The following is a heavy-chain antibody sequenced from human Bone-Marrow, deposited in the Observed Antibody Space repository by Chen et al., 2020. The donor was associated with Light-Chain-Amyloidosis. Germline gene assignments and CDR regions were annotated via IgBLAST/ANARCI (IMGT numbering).Heavy chain of an antibody. CDR3: VKSLIPSRYLYHYYMDV. Sequence: EVQLVESGGGLVQPGRSLRLSCAASGFTFNDYAMYWVRQGPGKGLEWVSGISSNSGSIGYADSVKGRFSISRDNAKNYLHLKMNSLRPEDTALYYCVKSLIPSRYLYHYYMDVWGKGTTVIVSS. J-gene: IGHJ6*03. CDR2: ISSNSGSI. V-gene: IGHV3-9*01. D-gene: IGHD1-1*01. CDR1: GFTFNDYA.